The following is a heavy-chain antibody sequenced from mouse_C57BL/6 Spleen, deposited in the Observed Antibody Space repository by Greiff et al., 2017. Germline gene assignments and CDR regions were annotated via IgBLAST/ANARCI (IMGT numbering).Heavy chain of an antibody. CDR2: ISDGGSYT. D-gene: IGHD1-1*01. CDR1: GFTFSSYA. CDR3: ARDKFLAGFDY. Sequence: EVKLVESGGGLVKPGGSLKLSCAASGFTFSSYAMSWVRQTPEKRLEWVATISDGGSYTYYPDNVKGRFTISRDNAKNNLYLQMSHLKSEDTAMYYCARDKFLAGFDYWGQGTTLTVSS. J-gene: IGHJ2*01. V-gene: IGHV5-4*01.